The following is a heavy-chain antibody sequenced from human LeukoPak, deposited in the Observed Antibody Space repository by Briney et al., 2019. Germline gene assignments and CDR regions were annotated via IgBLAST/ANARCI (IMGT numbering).Heavy chain of an antibody. CDR3: ARSGTVTTRRYYYYYYMDV. D-gene: IGHD4-17*01. V-gene: IGHV3-7*01. CDR1: GFTFSSYW. CDR2: IKQDGSEK. Sequence: PGGSLRLSCAASGFTFSSYWMSWVRQAPGKGLEWVANIKQDGSEKYYVDSVKGRFTISRDNAKNSLYLQMNSLRAEDTAVYYCARSGTVTTRRYYYYYYMDVWGKGTTVTVSS. J-gene: IGHJ6*03.